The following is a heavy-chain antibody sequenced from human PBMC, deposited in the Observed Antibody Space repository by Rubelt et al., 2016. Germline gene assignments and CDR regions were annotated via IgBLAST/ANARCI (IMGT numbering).Heavy chain of an antibody. D-gene: IGHD3-10*01. J-gene: IGHJ4*02. CDR2: INPNSGGT. Sequence: QVQLVQSGAEVKKPGASVKVSCKASGYTFTGYYMHWVRQAPGQGLEWVGRINPNSGGTNYAQNVQGRVTMTRETAITTAYRGRSRRRSDDTAVYYCARVGFYYDSGSYVDWGQGTLVTVSS. CDR3: ARVGFYYDSGSYVD. CDR1: GYTFTGYY. V-gene: IGHV1-2*06.